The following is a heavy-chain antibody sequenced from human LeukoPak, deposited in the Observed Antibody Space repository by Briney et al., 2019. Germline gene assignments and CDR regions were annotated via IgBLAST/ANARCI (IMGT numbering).Heavy chain of an antibody. CDR2: ISSSGSTI. D-gene: IGHD6-13*01. CDR1: GFTFSDYY. V-gene: IGHV3-11*01. J-gene: IGHJ4*02. Sequence: GGSLRLSCAASGFTFSDYYMSWIRQAPGKGLEWVSYISSSGSTIYYADSVKGRFTISRDNAKNSLYLQLNSLRAEDTAVYYCARRIMPRKRYSSSWALDYWGQGTLVTVSS. CDR3: ARRIMPRKRYSSSWALDY.